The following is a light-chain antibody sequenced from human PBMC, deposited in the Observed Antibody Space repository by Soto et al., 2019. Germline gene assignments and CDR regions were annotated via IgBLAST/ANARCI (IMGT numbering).Light chain of an antibody. Sequence: EIVLTQSPGTLSLSPGERATLSCRASQSVTTNYLAWYQQKPGQAPRLLIYGASSRATGIPDRFSGSGSGTDFTLTISGLEPEDFAVYYCHQYGGSLITFGGGTKVDIK. CDR2: GAS. J-gene: IGKJ4*01. CDR1: QSVTTNY. V-gene: IGKV3-20*01. CDR3: HQYGGSLIT.